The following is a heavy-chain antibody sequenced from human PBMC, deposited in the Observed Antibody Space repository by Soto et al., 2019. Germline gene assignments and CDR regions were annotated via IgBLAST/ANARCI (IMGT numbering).Heavy chain of an antibody. CDR3: ARVGRGAAAHVH. CDR1: GGSISSYY. J-gene: IGHJ4*02. D-gene: IGHD6-13*01. Sequence: QVQLQESGPGLVKPSETLSLTCTVSGGSISSYYWSWIRQPPGKGLEWIGYIYYSGSTNYNPSLKSRVTISVDTSKNQFSLKLSSVTAADTAVYYCARVGRGAAAHVHWGQGTLVTVSS. CDR2: IYYSGST. V-gene: IGHV4-59*01.